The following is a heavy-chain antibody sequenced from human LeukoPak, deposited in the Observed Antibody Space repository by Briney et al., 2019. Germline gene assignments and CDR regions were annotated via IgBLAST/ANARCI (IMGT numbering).Heavy chain of an antibody. J-gene: IGHJ4*02. CDR3: ARRRYDITGHHYFDL. CDR1: GGSISSSAFY. V-gene: IGHV4-39*01. D-gene: IGHD3-9*01. Sequence: SETLSLTCYVSGGSISSSAFYWDWIRQPPGKGLERIGTIYYSGNTAYNPSLKSRVTISVDTSKNQFSLKLSSVTAADTAVYYWARRRYDITGHHYFDLWGQGALVTVTS. CDR2: IYYSGNT.